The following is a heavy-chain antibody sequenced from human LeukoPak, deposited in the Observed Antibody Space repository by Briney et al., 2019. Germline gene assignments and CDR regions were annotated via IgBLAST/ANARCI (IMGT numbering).Heavy chain of an antibody. Sequence: PGRSLRLSCAASGFTFSSYGMHWVRQAPGKGLEWVAVIWYDGSNKYYADSVKGRFTISRDNSKNTLYLQMNSLRAEDTAVYYCGRDGQRVVVVAADGPDAFDIWGQGTMVTVSS. D-gene: IGHD2-15*01. CDR1: GFTFSSYG. V-gene: IGHV3-33*01. J-gene: IGHJ3*02. CDR2: IWYDGSNK. CDR3: GRDGQRVVVVAADGPDAFDI.